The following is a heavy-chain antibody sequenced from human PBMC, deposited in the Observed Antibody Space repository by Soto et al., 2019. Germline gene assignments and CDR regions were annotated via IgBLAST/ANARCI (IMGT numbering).Heavy chain of an antibody. CDR1: GFTFSSYS. D-gene: IGHD3-3*01. Sequence: GGSLRLSCAASGFTFSSYSMNWVRQAPGKGLEWVSSISSSSSYIYYADSVKGRFTISRDNAKNSLYLQMNSLRAEDTAVYYCARDVSAPFYDFWSGTLAGYGMDVWGQGTTVTVSS. V-gene: IGHV3-21*01. CDR3: ARDVSAPFYDFWSGTLAGYGMDV. CDR2: ISSSSSYI. J-gene: IGHJ6*02.